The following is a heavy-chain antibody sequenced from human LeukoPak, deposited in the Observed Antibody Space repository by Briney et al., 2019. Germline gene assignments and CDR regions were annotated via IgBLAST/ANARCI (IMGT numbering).Heavy chain of an antibody. CDR2: ISSSSSTI. CDR3: ARSGEPFDY. Sequence: GGSLRLPCAASGFTFSSYSMNWVRQAPGKGLEWVSYISSSSSTIYYADSVKGRFTISRDNAKNSLYLQMNSLRAEDTAVYYCARSGEPFDYWGQGTLVTVSS. CDR1: GFTFSSYS. V-gene: IGHV3-48*01. J-gene: IGHJ4*02. D-gene: IGHD3-16*01.